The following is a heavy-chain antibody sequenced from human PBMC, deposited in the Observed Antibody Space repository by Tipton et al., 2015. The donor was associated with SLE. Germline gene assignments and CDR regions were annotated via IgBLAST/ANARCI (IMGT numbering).Heavy chain of an antibody. Sequence: SLRLSCTGSGFTFGDYAMSWVRQAPAKGLEWVANIKQDGSEKYYVDSVKGRFNISRDNAKNSLYLQMNSLRAEDTAVYYCARGSEHNLHWGQGTLVTVSS. CDR1: GFTFGDYA. J-gene: IGHJ4*02. D-gene: IGHD1-1*01. V-gene: IGHV3-7*04. CDR2: IKQDGSEK. CDR3: ARGSEHNLH.